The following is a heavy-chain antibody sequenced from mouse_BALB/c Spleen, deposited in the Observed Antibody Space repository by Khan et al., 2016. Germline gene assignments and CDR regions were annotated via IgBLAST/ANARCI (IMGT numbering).Heavy chain of an antibody. CDR1: GCDFSRYW. Sequence: EVKLLESGGGLVQPGGSLKLSCAASGCDFSRYWMSWVRQAPGKGLEWIGEINPDSSTINYTPSLKDKFIISRDNAKNTLYLQMSKVRSEDTALYYCARPGYYGFFAYWGQGTLVTVSA. CDR2: INPDSSTI. D-gene: IGHD1-2*01. CDR3: ARPGYYGFFAY. V-gene: IGHV4-1*02. J-gene: IGHJ3*01.